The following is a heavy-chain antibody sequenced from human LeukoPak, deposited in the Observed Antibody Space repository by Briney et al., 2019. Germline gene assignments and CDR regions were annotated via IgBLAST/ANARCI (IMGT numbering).Heavy chain of an antibody. J-gene: IGHJ3*01. CDR2: INTDGSST. D-gene: IGHD3-16*01. V-gene: IGHV3-74*01. CDR3: ARTLADAFDV. Sequence: PGGSLRLSCAASGFTFRSNWMHWARQAPGKGLVWVSHINTDGSSTRYADSVRGRFTISRDNAKNTLYLQMNSLRAEDTAVYYCARTLADAFDVWGQGTMVTVSS. CDR1: GFTFRSNW.